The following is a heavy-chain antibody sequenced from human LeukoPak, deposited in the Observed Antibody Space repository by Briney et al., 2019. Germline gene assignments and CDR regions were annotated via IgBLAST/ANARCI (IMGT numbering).Heavy chain of an antibody. CDR2: ISAYNGDT. CDR3: ARDPSNTSGWYIYFDY. D-gene: IGHD6-19*01. CDR1: GYTFNIYG. Sequence: ASVKVSCKASGYTFNIYGISWARQAPGHGLEWMGWISAYNGDTHYAERFQGRVTLTIDTSTSTAYMELRNLRSDDTAMYYCARDPSNTSGWYIYFDYWGQGTLVTVSS. V-gene: IGHV1-18*01. J-gene: IGHJ4*02.